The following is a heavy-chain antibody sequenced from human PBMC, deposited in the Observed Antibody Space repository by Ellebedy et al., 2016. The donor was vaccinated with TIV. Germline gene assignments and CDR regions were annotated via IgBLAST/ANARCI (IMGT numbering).Heavy chain of an antibody. Sequence: GESLKISXKGSGSSFTSYWISWVRQMPGKGLEWMGRIDPSDSYTNYSPSFQGHVTISADKSISTAYLQWSSLKASDTAMYYCARHSGMIVVVIGFDYWGQGTLVTVSS. J-gene: IGHJ4*02. D-gene: IGHD3-22*01. V-gene: IGHV5-10-1*01. CDR2: IDPSDSYT. CDR3: ARHSGMIVVVIGFDY. CDR1: GSSFTSYW.